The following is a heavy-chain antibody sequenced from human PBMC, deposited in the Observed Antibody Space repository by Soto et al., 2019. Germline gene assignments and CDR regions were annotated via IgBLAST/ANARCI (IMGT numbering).Heavy chain of an antibody. D-gene: IGHD6-6*01. CDR3: ARRAFGSSRSFDL. V-gene: IGHV3-23*01. Sequence: PGGSLRLSCAASGFAFSSHPMSWVRQAPERGLEWVSGISDGGDLTYNADSVKGRFTISRDNSKNILFLQMNSLRAEDTALYYCARRAFGSSRSFDLRGQGTMAPVS. CDR1: GFAFSSHP. CDR2: ISDGGDLT. J-gene: IGHJ3*01.